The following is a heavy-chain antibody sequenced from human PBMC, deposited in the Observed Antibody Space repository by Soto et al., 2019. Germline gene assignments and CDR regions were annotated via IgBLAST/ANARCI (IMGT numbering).Heavy chain of an antibody. Sequence: GGSLRLSCAASGFTFSIYGMHWFRQAPGKGLEWVAVISYDGSNKYYADSVKGRFTISRDNSKNTLYLQMNSLRAEDTAVYYCAKSGGWELRGGAFDIWGQGTMVTVSS. V-gene: IGHV3-30*18. CDR1: GFTFSIYG. CDR2: ISYDGSNK. D-gene: IGHD1-26*01. CDR3: AKSGGWELRGGAFDI. J-gene: IGHJ3*02.